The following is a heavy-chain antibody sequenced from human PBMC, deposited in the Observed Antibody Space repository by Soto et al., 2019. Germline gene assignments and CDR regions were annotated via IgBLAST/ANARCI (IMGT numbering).Heavy chain of an antibody. V-gene: IGHV3-9*01. CDR1: GFTFGDYA. CDR2: ISWNSGTI. J-gene: IGHJ5*02. CDR3: TKGGRGAVAGNYFDP. D-gene: IGHD6-19*01. Sequence: SLRLSCAASGFTFGDYAMHWVRQGPGKGLEWVSGISWNSGTIHYADSVKGRFTISRDTAKNSLYLQMNSLRIEDTALYYCTKGGRGAVAGNYFDPWGQGTLVTVSS.